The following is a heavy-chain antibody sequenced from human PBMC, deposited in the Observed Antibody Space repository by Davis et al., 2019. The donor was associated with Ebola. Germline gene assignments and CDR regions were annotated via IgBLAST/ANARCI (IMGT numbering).Heavy chain of an antibody. J-gene: IGHJ4*01. CDR2: INAGNGNT. D-gene: IGHD1-14*01. Sequence: ASVKVSCKASGYTFTSYAMHWVRQAPGQRLEWMGWINAGNGNTKYSQKFQGRVTITRDMSTSTSYLDLSNLRSEDTAVYFCAASAGTVGKFDYWGQGTLVTVSS. CDR3: AASAGTVGKFDY. CDR1: GYTFTSYA. V-gene: IGHV1-3*01.